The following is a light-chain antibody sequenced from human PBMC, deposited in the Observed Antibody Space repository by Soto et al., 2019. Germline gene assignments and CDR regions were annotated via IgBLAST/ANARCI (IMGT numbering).Light chain of an antibody. CDR1: SSDVGGYDY. CDR3: SSYSISTADR. V-gene: IGLV2-14*01. Sequence: QSVLTQPASVSGSPGQSITISCTGTSSDVGGYDYVAWYQLHQGKALKLMVFVAINRPSGVSYRFSASKSANTASLTISGLQAEDEADYFCSSYSISTADRFGTGTKVTVL. CDR2: VAI. J-gene: IGLJ1*01.